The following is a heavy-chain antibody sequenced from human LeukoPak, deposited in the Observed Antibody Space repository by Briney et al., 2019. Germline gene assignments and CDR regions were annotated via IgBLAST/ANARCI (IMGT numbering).Heavy chain of an antibody. D-gene: IGHD3-10*01. CDR3: ARGGSDYYGSGSYYNGVCYYYYMDV. Sequence: GGSLRLSCAASGFTFSSYSMNWVRKAPGKGLEWVSYIGSSSSTIYYADSVKGRFTISRDNAENSLYLQVNSLRAEDTAVYYCARGGSDYYGSGSYYNGVCYYYYMDVWGKGTTVTISS. CDR1: GFTFSSYS. V-gene: IGHV3-48*01. J-gene: IGHJ6*03. CDR2: IGSSSSTI.